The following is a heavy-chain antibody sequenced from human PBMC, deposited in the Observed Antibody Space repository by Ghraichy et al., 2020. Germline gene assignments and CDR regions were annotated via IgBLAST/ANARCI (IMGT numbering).Heavy chain of an antibody. CDR1: GITLSSYA. J-gene: IGHJ4*02. V-gene: IGHV3-23*01. CDR3: AKERGGDYRDY. CDR2: ISGSDDST. Sequence: GGSLRLSCAASGITLSSYAMSWVRQAPGKGLEWVSAISGSDDSTYYADSVRGRFTISRDNSKNTLYLQMNSLRAEDTAVYYCAKERGGDYRDYWGQGTLVTVSS. D-gene: IGHD4-17*01.